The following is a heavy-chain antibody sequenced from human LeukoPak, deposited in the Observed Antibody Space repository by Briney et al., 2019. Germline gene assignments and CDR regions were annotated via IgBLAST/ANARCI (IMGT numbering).Heavy chain of an antibody. Sequence: QAGGSLRLSCAASGFTFSTFGMHWVRQAPGKGREWVAVISYDGSNKYYADSVKGRFTISRDNSMHTLSLQMNSLRAEDTAVYYCAKEASYYCSSTSCYFDYWGQGTLVTVSS. CDR1: GFTFSTFG. J-gene: IGHJ4*02. D-gene: IGHD2-2*01. CDR3: AKEASYYCSSTSCYFDY. CDR2: ISYDGSNK. V-gene: IGHV3-30*18.